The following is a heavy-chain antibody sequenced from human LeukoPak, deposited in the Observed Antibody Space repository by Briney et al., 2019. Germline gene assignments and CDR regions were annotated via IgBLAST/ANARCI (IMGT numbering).Heavy chain of an antibody. CDR3: AREVTTPSPGAFDI. Sequence: GGSLRLSCAASGFTFSSYSMNWARQAPGKGLEWVSSISSSSSYIYYADSVKGRFTISRDNAKNSLYLQMNSLRAEDTAVYYCAREVTTPSPGAFDIWGQGTMVTVSS. D-gene: IGHD4-17*01. CDR1: GFTFSSYS. J-gene: IGHJ3*02. CDR2: ISSSSSYI. V-gene: IGHV3-21*01.